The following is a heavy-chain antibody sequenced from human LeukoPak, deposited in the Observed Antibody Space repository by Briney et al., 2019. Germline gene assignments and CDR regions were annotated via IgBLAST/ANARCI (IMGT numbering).Heavy chain of an antibody. V-gene: IGHV3-30*03. CDR3: ARDRRGLYDFWSGYHGMDV. CDR1: GFTFSSYV. J-gene: IGHJ6*02. Sequence: QPGRSLRLSCAASGFTFSSYVMHWVRQAPGKGLEWVAVISYDGSNKYYADSVKGRFTISRDNSKNTLYLQMNSLRAEDTAVYYCARDRRGLYDFWSGYHGMDVWGQGTTVTVSS. D-gene: IGHD3-3*01. CDR2: ISYDGSNK.